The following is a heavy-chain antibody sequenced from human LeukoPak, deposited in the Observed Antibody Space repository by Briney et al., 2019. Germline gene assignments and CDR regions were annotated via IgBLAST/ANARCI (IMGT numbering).Heavy chain of an antibody. Sequence: GGSLRLSCAASGFTFSSYSMNWVRQAPGKGLEWVSSISSSSSYIYYADSVKGRFTISRDNAKNSLYLQMNSLRAEDTAVYCCAGTYYDILTGYYEAYWGQGTLVTVSS. CDR1: GFTFSSYS. D-gene: IGHD3-9*01. V-gene: IGHV3-21*01. CDR3: AGTYYDILTGYYEAY. J-gene: IGHJ4*02. CDR2: ISSSSSYI.